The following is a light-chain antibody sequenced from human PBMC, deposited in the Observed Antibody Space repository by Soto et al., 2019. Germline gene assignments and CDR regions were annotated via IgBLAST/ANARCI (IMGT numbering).Light chain of an antibody. CDR2: EVT. V-gene: IGLV2-14*01. J-gene: IGLJ1*01. CDR3: SSYTTSSTYV. Sequence: QSALTQPASVSGSLGQSITIFCTGTSSDVGGYNYVSWYQQHPGKAPKLMIYEVTNRPSGVSNRFSGSKSGNTASLTISGLQAEDEADYYCSSYTTSSTYVFGTGTKLTVL. CDR1: SSDVGGYNY.